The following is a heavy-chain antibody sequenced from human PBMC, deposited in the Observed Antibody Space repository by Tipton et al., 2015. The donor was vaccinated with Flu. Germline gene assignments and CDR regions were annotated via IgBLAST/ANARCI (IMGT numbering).Heavy chain of an antibody. D-gene: IGHD4-11*01. Sequence: SLRLSCAASGFTFSSYEMNWVRQAPGKGLEWLSYISSSGSTISYADSVRGRFTISRDNAKNSLYLQMNSLRAEDTALYYCARHRNYHFDYWGQGTLVTVSS. CDR3: ARHRNYHFDY. CDR1: GFTFSSYE. CDR2: ISSSGSTI. J-gene: IGHJ4*02. V-gene: IGHV3-48*03.